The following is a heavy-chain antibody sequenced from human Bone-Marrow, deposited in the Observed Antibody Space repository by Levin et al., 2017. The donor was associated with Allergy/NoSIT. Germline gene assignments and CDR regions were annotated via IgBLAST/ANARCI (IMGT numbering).Heavy chain of an antibody. Sequence: PSETLSLTCAASGFTFTDYGLSWVRQAPGKGLEWVSGINWKTNSTGYADSVRGRFIISRDNAKNSLYLQMNSLRAEDTALYHCARGDGGDYWGQGTPVIVTS. CDR1: GFTFTDYG. CDR2: INWKTNST. J-gene: IGHJ4*02. CDR3: ARGDGGDY. D-gene: IGHD3-16*01. V-gene: IGHV3-20*01.